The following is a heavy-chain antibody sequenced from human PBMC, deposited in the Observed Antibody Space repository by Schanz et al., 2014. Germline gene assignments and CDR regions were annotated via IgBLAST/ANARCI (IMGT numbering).Heavy chain of an antibody. V-gene: IGHV1-69*10. Sequence: GPEVKEPGASVKVSCEASRYTFNTYGLNWVRQAPGQGLEWMGWIIPSLGLAKYEQKFQDKVTITADTSTTTAYMELSGLRSEDTAVYYCARDRLECGAECYSVEVFEIWGQGTLVIVSS. J-gene: IGHJ4*02. D-gene: IGHD2-21*01. CDR1: RYTFNTYG. CDR2: IIPSLGLA. CDR3: ARDRLECGAECYSVEVFEI.